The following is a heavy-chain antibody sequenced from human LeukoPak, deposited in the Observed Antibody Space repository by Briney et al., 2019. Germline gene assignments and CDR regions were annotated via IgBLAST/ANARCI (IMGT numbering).Heavy chain of an antibody. CDR3: AKDHPGSAHSIDY. CDR1: RYTYTGYF. D-gene: IGHD2-15*01. Sequence: ASVKVSCKTSRYTYTGYFIHWVRQAPGQGLEWMGRINPNTGGTNNAQKFQGRVTMTRDTSISTAYMELSSLRSDDTAVYYCAKDHPGSAHSIDYWGQGTLVTVSS. V-gene: IGHV1-2*06. J-gene: IGHJ4*02. CDR2: INPNTGGT.